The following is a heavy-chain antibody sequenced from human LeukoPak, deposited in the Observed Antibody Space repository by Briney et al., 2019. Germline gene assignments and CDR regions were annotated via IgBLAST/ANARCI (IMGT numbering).Heavy chain of an antibody. V-gene: IGHV3-53*01. CDR2: IYSGGTT. Sequence: PGGSLRLSCAASGFTVSSNFMSWVRQAPGKGLEWVSVIYSGGTTYYADSVKGRFTISRDISKNTLHLQMNGLRAEDTAVYYCARDGYGYNYMDVWGRGTTVTVSS. D-gene: IGHD5-12*01. CDR3: ARDGYGYNYMDV. J-gene: IGHJ6*03. CDR1: GFTVSSNF.